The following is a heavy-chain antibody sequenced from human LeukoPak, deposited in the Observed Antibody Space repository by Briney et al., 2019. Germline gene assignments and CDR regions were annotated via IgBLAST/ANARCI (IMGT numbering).Heavy chain of an antibody. CDR2: INTNTGDP. CDR1: GYTFTGYA. J-gene: IGHJ5*02. Sequence: ASVKVSCKASGYTFTGYAMSWVRQAPGQGLEWMGRINTNTGDPTYAQGFTGRFVFSLDISVSTAYLQISSLKAEDTAVYFCAREAVAGGSRLDPWGQGTLVTVSS. D-gene: IGHD6-19*01. V-gene: IGHV7-4-1*02. CDR3: AREAVAGGSRLDP.